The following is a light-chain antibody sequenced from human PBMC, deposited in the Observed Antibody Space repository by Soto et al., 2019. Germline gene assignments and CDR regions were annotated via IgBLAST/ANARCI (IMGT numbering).Light chain of an antibody. CDR1: SSDVGDYNY. CDR3: SSYTSSNTLVV. CDR2: EVS. Sequence: QSALTQPASVSGSPGQSITISCTGTSSDVGDYNYVAWYQQYPGKAPKLMIFEVSNRPSGVSTRFSGSKSGNTASLTISGLQAEDEADYYCSSYTSSNTLVVFGGGTKVTVL. V-gene: IGLV2-14*01. J-gene: IGLJ2*01.